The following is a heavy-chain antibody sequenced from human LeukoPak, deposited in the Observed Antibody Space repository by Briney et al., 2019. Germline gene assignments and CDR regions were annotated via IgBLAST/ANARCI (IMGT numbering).Heavy chain of an antibody. CDR1: GYNFPSYG. CDR2: ISGYNGNT. J-gene: IGHJ4*02. Sequence: ASVKVSCKASGYNFPSYGVSWVRQAPGQGLEWMGWISGYNGNTNYEQKYQGRVTLTTDTSTSTAYMELRYLRFDDTAVYYCASGREGYNPSDFWGQGTLVTVSS. V-gene: IGHV1-18*01. CDR3: ASGREGYNPSDF. D-gene: IGHD5-24*01.